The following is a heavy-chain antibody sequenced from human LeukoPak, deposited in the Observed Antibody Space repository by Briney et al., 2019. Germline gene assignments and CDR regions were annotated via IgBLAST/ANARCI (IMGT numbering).Heavy chain of an antibody. J-gene: IGHJ6*03. Sequence: ASVKVSCKASGYTFTGYYMHWVRQAPGQGLEWLGWINPNSGGANYAQKFQGRVTMTRDTSISTAYMELSRLRSDDTAVYYCARVVTGLRLTTVTTSKGDYYMDVWGKGTTVTISS. D-gene: IGHD4-11*01. CDR2: INPNSGGA. CDR3: ARVVTGLRLTTVTTSKGDYYMDV. V-gene: IGHV1-2*02. CDR1: GYTFTGYY.